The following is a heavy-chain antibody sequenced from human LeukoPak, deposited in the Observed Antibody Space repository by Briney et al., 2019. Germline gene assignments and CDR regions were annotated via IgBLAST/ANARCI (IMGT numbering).Heavy chain of an antibody. V-gene: IGHV3-74*01. Sequence: GGSRRLASAASGLTFSTNWMHWVRQAPGKWLVWVSRFNSDGRSAYYAASVKGRFTISRDNAKNTLYLQMNSLRPEYTAVYSCARGRYYLDSWGQGTLVTVSS. CDR3: ARGRYYLDS. J-gene: IGHJ4*02. CDR1: GLTFSTNW. CDR2: FNSDGRSA. D-gene: IGHD4-17*01.